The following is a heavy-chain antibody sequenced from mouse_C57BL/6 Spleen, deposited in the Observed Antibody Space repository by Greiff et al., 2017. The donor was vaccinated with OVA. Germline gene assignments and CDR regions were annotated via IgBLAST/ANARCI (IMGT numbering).Heavy chain of an antibody. V-gene: IGHV3-6*01. J-gene: IGHJ2*01. CDR2: ISYDGSN. CDR3: AELTSDY. CDR1: GYSITSGYY. Sequence: EVKVEESGPGLVKPSQSLSLTCSVTGYSITSGYYWNWIRQFPGNKLEWMGYISYDGSNNYNPSLKNRISITRDTSKNQFFLKLNSVTTEDTATYYCAELTSDYWGQGTTLTVSS. D-gene: IGHD6-1*01.